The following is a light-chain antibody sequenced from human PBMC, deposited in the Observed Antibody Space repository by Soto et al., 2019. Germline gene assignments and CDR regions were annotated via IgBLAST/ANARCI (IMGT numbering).Light chain of an antibody. V-gene: IGKV3-11*01. CDR2: DAS. Sequence: EIVLTQSPATLSLSPGERATLSCRASQSISNYLVWYQQKPGQAPRLLIYDASNRATGIPARFSGSGSGTDFTLTISILEPEDFEIYYCQQRSNWPPLTFGGGTKVEIK. CDR3: QQRSNWPPLT. J-gene: IGKJ4*01. CDR1: QSISNY.